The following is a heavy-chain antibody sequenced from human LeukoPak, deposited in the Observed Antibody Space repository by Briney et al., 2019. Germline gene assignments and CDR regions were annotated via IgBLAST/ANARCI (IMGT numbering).Heavy chain of an antibody. J-gene: IGHJ3*02. D-gene: IGHD3-3*01. CDR1: GFTFDDYG. V-gene: IGHV3-20*04. Sequence: GGSLRLSCAASGFTFDDYGMSWVRQAPGKGQEWVSGINWNGGSIGYADSVKGRFTISRDNTKNSLYLQMNSLRAEDTALYYCARGVTIFGVVRNAFDIWGQGTLVTVSS. CDR2: INWNGGSI. CDR3: ARGVTIFGVVRNAFDI.